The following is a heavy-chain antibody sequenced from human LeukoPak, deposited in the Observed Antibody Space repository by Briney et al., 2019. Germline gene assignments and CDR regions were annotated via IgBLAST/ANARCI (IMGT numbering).Heavy chain of an antibody. V-gene: IGHV4-34*01. CDR2: INHSGST. Sequence: SETLSLTCAVYGGSFSGYYWSWIRQPPGRGLEWIGEINHSGSTNYNPSLKSRVTISVDTSKNQFSLKLSSVTAADTAVYYCARVVSSGWYIGGNWFDPWGQGTLVTVSS. CDR1: GGSFSGYY. CDR3: ARVVSSGWYIGGNWFDP. J-gene: IGHJ5*02. D-gene: IGHD6-19*01.